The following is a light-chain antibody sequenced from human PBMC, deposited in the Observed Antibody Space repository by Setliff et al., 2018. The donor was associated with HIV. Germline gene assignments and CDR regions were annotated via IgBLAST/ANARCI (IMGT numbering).Light chain of an antibody. V-gene: IGLV2-14*01. CDR3: SSYTSSSPYA. Sequence: QSVLTQPASVSGSPGQSITISCTGTSSDIGGYNFVSWYQHHPGKAPKLMIYEVTNRPSGVSNRFSGSKSGNTASLTISGLQADDEADYYCSSYTSSSPYAFGTGTRSPS. CDR1: SSDIGGYNF. J-gene: IGLJ1*01. CDR2: EVT.